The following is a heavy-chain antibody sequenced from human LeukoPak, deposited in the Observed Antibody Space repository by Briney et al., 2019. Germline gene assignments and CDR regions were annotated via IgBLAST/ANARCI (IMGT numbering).Heavy chain of an antibody. V-gene: IGHV3-48*01. CDR1: GFPLSSYS. CDR3: ARDTGDLDY. J-gene: IGHJ4*02. D-gene: IGHD3-10*01. Sequence: GALRLSCAASGFPLSSYSMNWVRPAPGKGLEWVSYISSSSSTIYYADSVEGRFTISRDNAKNSLYLQMNSLRAEDTAVYYCARDTGDLDYWGQGTLVTVSS. CDR2: ISSSSSTI.